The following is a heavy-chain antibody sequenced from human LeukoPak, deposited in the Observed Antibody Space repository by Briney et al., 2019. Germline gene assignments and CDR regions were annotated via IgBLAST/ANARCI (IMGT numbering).Heavy chain of an antibody. CDR3: ARSNNGGWGYCDY. CDR2: ISYDGSNK. V-gene: IGHV3-30*03. J-gene: IGHJ4*02. D-gene: IGHD3-16*01. Sequence: PGGSLRLSCAASGFTFSSYGMHWVRQAPGKGLEWVAVISYDGSNKYYADPVKGRFTISRDNSKNTLYVQMSSLRAEDTAVYYCARSNNGGWGYCDYWGQGSLVTVSS. CDR1: GFTFSSYG.